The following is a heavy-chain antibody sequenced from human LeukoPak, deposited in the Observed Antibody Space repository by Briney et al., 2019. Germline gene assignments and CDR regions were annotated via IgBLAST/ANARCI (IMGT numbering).Heavy chain of an antibody. V-gene: IGHV3-23*01. CDR2: ISGSGGST. CDR3: AKGGPAILYCSSTSCYLY. Sequence: PGGSLRLSCAASGFTFSSYAMSWVRQAPGKGPEWVSAISGSGGSTYYADSVKGRFTISRDNSKNTLYLQMNSLRAEDTAVYYCAKGGPAILYCSSTSCYLYWGQGTLVTVSS. J-gene: IGHJ4*02. CDR1: GFTFSSYA. D-gene: IGHD2-2*01.